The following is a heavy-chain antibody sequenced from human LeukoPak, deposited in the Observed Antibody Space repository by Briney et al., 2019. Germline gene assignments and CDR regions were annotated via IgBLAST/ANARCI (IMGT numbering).Heavy chain of an antibody. V-gene: IGHV4-59*01. CDR3: ARGAVAAPQTFDY. CDR1: GGSISGFY. D-gene: IGHD2-15*01. J-gene: IGHJ4*02. Sequence: ASESLSLTCTVSGGSISGFYWSWIRQPPGKGLEWIGYIYYTGSTNYNPSLKSRVTISVDTSKNQFSLKLSSVTAADTAVYYCARGAVAAPQTFDYWGQGTLVAVSS. CDR2: IYYTGST.